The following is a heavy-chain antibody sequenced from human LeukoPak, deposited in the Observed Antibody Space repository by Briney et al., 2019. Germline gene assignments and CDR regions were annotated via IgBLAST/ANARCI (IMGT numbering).Heavy chain of an antibody. CDR1: GYTFTSYG. V-gene: IGHV1-18*01. D-gene: IGHD3-3*01. J-gene: IGHJ3*02. Sequence: ASVKVSCKASGYTFTSYGISWVRQAPGQGLEWMGWISAYNGNTNYAQKLQGRVTMTTDTSTSTAYMELRSLRSDDTAVYYCARVGYDFWSGPDAFDIWGQGTMVTVSS. CDR3: ARVGYDFWSGPDAFDI. CDR2: ISAYNGNT.